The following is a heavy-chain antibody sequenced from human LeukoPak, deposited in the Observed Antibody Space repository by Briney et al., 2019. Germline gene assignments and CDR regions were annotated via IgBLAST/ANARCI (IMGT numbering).Heavy chain of an antibody. Sequence: ASVKVSCKASGYIFTSYDISWVRQAPGQGLEWMGWISTYNSNTNSAQKFQDRVTMTTDTSTSTAYMELRSLRSDDTAVYYCGRGGYRNDKYYFDFWGQGTLVTVSS. CDR3: GRGGYRNDKYYFDF. D-gene: IGHD6-13*01. V-gene: IGHV1-18*01. J-gene: IGHJ4*02. CDR1: GYIFTSYD. CDR2: ISTYNSNT.